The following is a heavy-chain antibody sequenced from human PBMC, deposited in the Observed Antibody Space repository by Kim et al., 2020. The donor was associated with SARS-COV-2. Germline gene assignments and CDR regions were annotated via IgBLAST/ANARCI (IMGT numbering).Heavy chain of an antibody. D-gene: IGHD2-2*01. J-gene: IGHJ4*02. Sequence: SYADYVRGRFTTSRDTAKNTLDRQMSSLRAEDTAVYYCARECSRTSCLDGWGQGTLVTVSS. V-gene: IGHV3-74*01. CDR3: ARECSRTSCLDG.